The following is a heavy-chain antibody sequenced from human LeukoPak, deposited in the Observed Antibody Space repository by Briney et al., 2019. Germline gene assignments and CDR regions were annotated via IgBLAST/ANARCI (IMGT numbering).Heavy chain of an antibody. CDR3: ASSSSTPPGY. CDR1: GFSFSSYA. D-gene: IGHD6-6*01. V-gene: IGHV3-30-3*01. J-gene: IGHJ4*02. Sequence: GGSLRLSCAASGFSFSSYAMHWVRQAPGKGLEWVAAIPNDGSKTYYADSVKGRFTISRDNSKNTLYLQMNSLRTEDTAVYYCASSSSTPPGYWGQGTLVTVSS. CDR2: IPNDGSKT.